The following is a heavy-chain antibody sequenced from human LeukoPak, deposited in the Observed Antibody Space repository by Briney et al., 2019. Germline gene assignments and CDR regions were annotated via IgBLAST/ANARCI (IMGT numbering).Heavy chain of an antibody. CDR3: ARVRYRIAAVGYYYMDV. CDR2: IIPIFGTA. J-gene: IGHJ6*03. D-gene: IGHD6-25*01. V-gene: IGHV1-69*06. CDR1: GGTFSSYA. Sequence: ASVKVSCKASGGTFSSYAISWVRQAPGQGLEWMGRIIPIFGTANYAQKFQGRVTITADKSTSTAYMELSSLRSEDTAVYYCARVRYRIAAVGYYYMDVWGKGTTVTVSS.